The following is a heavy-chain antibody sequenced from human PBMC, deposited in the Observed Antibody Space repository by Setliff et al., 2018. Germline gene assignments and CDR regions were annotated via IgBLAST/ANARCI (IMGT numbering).Heavy chain of an antibody. D-gene: IGHD1-26*01. CDR2: ISYSGGV. CDR1: GVTIGGNNYYY. J-gene: IGHJ5*02. V-gene: IGHV4-39*01. Sequence: LRETLSLTCSLSGVTIGGNNYYYWAWIRQPPGKGLEWIGTISYSGGVFYNPSLKSRVTISLDTSNNQFSLKLSSVTAADTAVYYCARQAHDLKGGTTLFYWFDPWGQGTRVTVS. CDR3: ARQAHDLKGGTTLFYWFDP.